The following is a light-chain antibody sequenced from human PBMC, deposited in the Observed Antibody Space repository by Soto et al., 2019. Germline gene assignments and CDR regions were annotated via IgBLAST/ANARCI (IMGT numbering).Light chain of an antibody. V-gene: IGKV3-20*01. CDR3: QQYGRSPKT. CDR2: GAS. J-gene: IGKJ1*01. Sequence: EIVLTQSPGTLSLSPGERATLSCRASQSVSNNYLAWYQQKPGQAPRLLIHGASNRATGIPDRFSGSGSGTDFTLTISRLEPEDFAVYYCQQYGRSPKTFGQGTKVDIK. CDR1: QSVSNNY.